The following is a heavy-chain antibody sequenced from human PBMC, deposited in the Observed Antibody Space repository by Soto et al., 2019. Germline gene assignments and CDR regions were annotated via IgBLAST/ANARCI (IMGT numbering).Heavy chain of an antibody. Sequence: EVQLLESGGGLVQPGGSLRLSCAASGFTFSSYAMSWVRQAPGKGLEWVSAISGSGGSTYYADSVNGRFTISRDNSKNTLYLQMHSLRAEDTAVYCCAKEGYGGSWPYNWFDPWGQGTLVTVSS. V-gene: IGHV3-23*01. CDR3: AKEGYGGSWPYNWFDP. J-gene: IGHJ5*02. D-gene: IGHD6-13*01. CDR2: ISGSGGST. CDR1: GFTFSSYA.